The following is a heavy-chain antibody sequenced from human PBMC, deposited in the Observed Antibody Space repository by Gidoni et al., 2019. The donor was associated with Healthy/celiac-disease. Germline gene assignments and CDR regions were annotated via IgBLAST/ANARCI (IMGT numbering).Heavy chain of an antibody. CDR1: GFNFDDYA. V-gene: IGHV3-43D*04. CDR3: AKGYSSGWRTPDY. CDR2: ISWDGGST. Sequence: EVQLVESGGVVVQPGGSLRLSCAASGFNFDDYAMHWVRQAPGKGLEWVSLISWDGGSTYYADSVKGRFTISRDNSKNSLYLQMNSLRAEDTALYYCAKGYSSGWRTPDYWGQGTLVTVSS. J-gene: IGHJ4*02. D-gene: IGHD6-19*01.